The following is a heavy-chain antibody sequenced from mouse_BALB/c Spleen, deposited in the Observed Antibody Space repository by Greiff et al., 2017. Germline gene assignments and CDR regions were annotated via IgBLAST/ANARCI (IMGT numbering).Heavy chain of an antibody. D-gene: IGHD2-3*01. V-gene: IGHV14-3*02. J-gene: IGHJ3*01. Sequence: VHVKQSGAELVKPGASVKLSCTASGFNIKDTYMHWVKQRPEQGLEWIGRIDPANGNTKYDPKFQGKATITADTSSNTAYLQLSSLTSEDTAVYYCASLYDGYYDGFAYWGQGTLVTVSA. CDR2: IDPANGNT. CDR1: GFNIKDTY. CDR3: ASLYDGYYDGFAY.